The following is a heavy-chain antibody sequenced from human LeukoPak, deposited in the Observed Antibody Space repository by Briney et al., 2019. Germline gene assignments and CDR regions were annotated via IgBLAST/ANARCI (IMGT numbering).Heavy chain of an antibody. D-gene: IGHD3-10*01. CDR3: TRDQSKNGSGLDY. CDR1: GGSISSGDYY. V-gene: IGHV4-30-4*08. Sequence: PSETLSLTCTVSGGSISSGDYYWSWIRQPPGKGLEWIGYIYYSGSTYYNPSLKSRVTTSVDTSKNQFSLKLISVTAADTAVYYCTRDQSKNGSGLDYWGQGTLVTVSS. J-gene: IGHJ4*02. CDR2: IYYSGST.